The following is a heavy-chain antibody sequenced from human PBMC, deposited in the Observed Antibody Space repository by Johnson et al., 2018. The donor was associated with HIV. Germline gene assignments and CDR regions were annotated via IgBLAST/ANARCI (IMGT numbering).Heavy chain of an antibody. V-gene: IGHV3-74*02. J-gene: IGHJ3*02. D-gene: IGHD4-23*01. CDR2: INSDGSST. CDR1: GFTFSSYW. Sequence: VQLVESGGGLVQPGGSLRLSCAASGFTFSSYWMHWVRQAPGKGLVWVSRINSDGSSTNYADSVTGRFTISRDNAKNSLYLQMNSLRAEDTALYYCARGRPDDYGGNADGAFDIWGQGTMVTVSS. CDR3: ARGRPDDYGGNADGAFDI.